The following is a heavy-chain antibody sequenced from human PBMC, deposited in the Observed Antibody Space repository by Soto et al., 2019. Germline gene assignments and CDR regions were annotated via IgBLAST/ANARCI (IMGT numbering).Heavy chain of an antibody. V-gene: IGHV3-30*01. CDR3: ARDGNSGYDWGDYSGMDV. Sequence: QVQLVESGGGVVQPGRSLRLSCAASGFTFSSYAIHWVRQAPGKGPEWVAVISYDGRKKYYADSVKGRFTISRDNSENTXXLQMNSLRAEDTAVYYCARDGNSGYDWGDYSGMDVWGQGTTITVSS. CDR2: ISYDGRKK. CDR1: GFTFSSYA. D-gene: IGHD5-12*01. J-gene: IGHJ6*02.